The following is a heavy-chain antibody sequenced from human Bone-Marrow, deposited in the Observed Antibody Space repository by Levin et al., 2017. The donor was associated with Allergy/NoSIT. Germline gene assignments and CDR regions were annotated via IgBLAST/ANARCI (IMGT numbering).Heavy chain of an antibody. CDR3: ARDAKRNESLEWLEWPYYYYGMDV. D-gene: IGHD3-3*01. J-gene: IGHJ6*02. V-gene: IGHV3-48*02. CDR1: GFTFSSYS. CDR2: ISSSSSTI. Sequence: GGSLRLSCAASGFTFSSYSMNWVRQAPGKGLEWVSYISSSSSTIYYADSVKGRFTISRDNAKNSLYLQMNSLRDEDTAVYYCARDAKRNESLEWLEWPYYYYGMDVWGQGTTVTVSS.